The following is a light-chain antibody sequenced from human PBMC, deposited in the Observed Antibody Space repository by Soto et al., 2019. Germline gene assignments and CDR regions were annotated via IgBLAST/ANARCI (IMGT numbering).Light chain of an antibody. CDR1: QSISSW. V-gene: IGKV1-5*01. CDR2: DAS. J-gene: IGKJ1*01. CDR3: QQYGTSPT. Sequence: DIQMTQSPSTLSASVGDRVTITCRASQSISSWLAWYQQKPGKAPKLLIYDASSLESGVPSRFSGSGSGTEFTLTISSLQPDDFAVYYCQQYGTSPTFGQGTKVEIK.